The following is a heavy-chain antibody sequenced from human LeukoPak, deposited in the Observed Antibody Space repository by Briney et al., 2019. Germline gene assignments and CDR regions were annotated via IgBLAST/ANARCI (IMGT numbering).Heavy chain of an antibody. D-gene: IGHD5-18*01. CDR2: INHSGST. Sequence: AETLSLTCAVYGGSFSGYYWSWIRQPPGKWLEWIGEINHSGSTNYNPSLKSRVTISVDTSKNQFSLKLSSVTAADTAVYYCARLRIQLCLVSARWADFYYWGQGTLVSVSS. J-gene: IGHJ4*02. CDR3: ARLRIQLCLVSARWADFYY. V-gene: IGHV4-34*01. CDR1: GGSFSGYY.